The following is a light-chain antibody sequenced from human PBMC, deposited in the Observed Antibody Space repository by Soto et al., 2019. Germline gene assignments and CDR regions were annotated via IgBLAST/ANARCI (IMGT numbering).Light chain of an antibody. V-gene: IGLV1-40*01. J-gene: IGLJ2*01. CDR2: GNT. Sequence: QSVLTQPPSVSGAPGQRVTISCTGSSSNIGAGYDVHWYQQLPGTAPKLLIYGNTNRPSGVPDRFSGSKSGTSASLAITGLQAEDEDDDYCQSYDSSLSALFGGGTNLTVL. CDR3: QSYDSSLSAL. CDR1: SSNIGAGYD.